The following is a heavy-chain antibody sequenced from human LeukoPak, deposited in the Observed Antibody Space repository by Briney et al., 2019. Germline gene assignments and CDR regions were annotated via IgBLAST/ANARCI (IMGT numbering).Heavy chain of an antibody. CDR3: ARDIVVLVAASLYYYYGMDV. CDR1: GYTFTGYY. Sequence: ASVKVSCKASGYTFTGYYMHWVRQAPGQGLEWMGWINPNSGGTNYAQKFQGRVTMTRDTSISTAYMELSRLRSDDTAVYYCARDIVVLVAASLYYYYGMDVWGQGTTVTVSS. J-gene: IGHJ6*02. CDR2: INPNSGGT. D-gene: IGHD2-15*01. V-gene: IGHV1-2*02.